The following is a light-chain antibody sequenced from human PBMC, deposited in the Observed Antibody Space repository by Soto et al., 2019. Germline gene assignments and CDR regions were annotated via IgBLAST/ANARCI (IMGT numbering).Light chain of an antibody. Sequence: DIQMTQSPSTLSGSVGDRVTITCRASQTISSWLAWYQQKPGKAPKLLIYKASTLKSGVPSRFSGSGSGTEFTLTINSLQPEDFATYYCLQLNGYPPITFGQGTRLEIK. V-gene: IGKV1-5*03. CDR3: LQLNGYPPIT. CDR1: QTISSW. J-gene: IGKJ5*01. CDR2: KAS.